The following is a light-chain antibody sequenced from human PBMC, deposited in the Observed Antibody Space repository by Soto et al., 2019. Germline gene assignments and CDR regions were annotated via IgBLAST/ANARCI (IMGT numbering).Light chain of an antibody. CDR3: QQYNTWPIT. CDR2: GAS. CDR1: QSVSSY. V-gene: IGKV3D-15*01. J-gene: IGKJ5*01. Sequence: EIVLTQSPGTLSLSPGERATLSCRASQSVSSYLAWYQQKPGQAPRLLIYGASSRATGTPARFSGSGSGTRFTLSISSLQSEDFVVYYCQQYNTWPITFGQGTRLEIK.